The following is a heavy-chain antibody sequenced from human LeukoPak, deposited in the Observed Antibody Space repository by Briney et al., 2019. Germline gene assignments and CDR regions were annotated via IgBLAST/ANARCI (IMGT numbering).Heavy chain of an antibody. CDR1: GDAFTSCD. CDR2: MNPNSGNT. V-gene: IGHV1-8*01. D-gene: IGHD3-9*01. Sequence: ASVKVSCTASGDAFTSCDINWVRQATRQGLEWMGWMNPNSGNTGYAQKFQGRVTMTRNTSISTAYMELSSLRSEDSAVYYCARGLRRYFGWFDPWGQGTLVTVSS. CDR3: ARGLRRYFGWFDP. J-gene: IGHJ5*02.